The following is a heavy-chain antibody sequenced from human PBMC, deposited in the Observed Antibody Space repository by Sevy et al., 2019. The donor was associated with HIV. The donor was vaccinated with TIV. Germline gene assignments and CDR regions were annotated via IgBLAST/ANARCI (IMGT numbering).Heavy chain of an antibody. CDR1: GFTFSAHE. J-gene: IGHJ4*02. CDR2: ISGSGFTI. V-gene: IGHV3-48*03. CDR3: ASGNDSSGYYSNFDY. D-gene: IGHD3-22*01. Sequence: GGSLRLSCAASGFTFSAHELNWVRQAPGKGLEWVAHISGSGFTIHYADSVKGRFTVSRDNAKNSLYLQMNSLRAEDTAIYYCASGNDSSGYYSNFDYWDQGTLVTVSS.